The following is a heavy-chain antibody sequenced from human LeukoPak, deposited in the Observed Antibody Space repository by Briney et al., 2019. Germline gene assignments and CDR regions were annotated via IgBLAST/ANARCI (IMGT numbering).Heavy chain of an antibody. CDR3: AREITTNGGRYFDY. V-gene: IGHV3-23*01. CDR2: ISGGGGST. D-gene: IGHD7-27*01. J-gene: IGHJ4*02. CDR1: GFTFSSYA. Sequence: GGSLRLSCAASGFTFSSYAMSWVRQATGKGLEWVSGISGGGGSTYYADSVKGRFTISRDNAKNTLYLQMNSLRAEDTAVYYCAREITTNGGRYFDYWGQGTLVTVSS.